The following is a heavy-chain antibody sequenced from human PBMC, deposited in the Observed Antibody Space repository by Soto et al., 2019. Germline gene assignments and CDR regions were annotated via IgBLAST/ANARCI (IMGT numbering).Heavy chain of an antibody. D-gene: IGHD2-2*01. J-gene: IGHJ3*01. CDR1: GFSFISYS. Sequence: EVQLVESGGNLVQAGGSLRLSCAASGFSFISYSMSWVRQAPGKGLEWVSYISNSGSVIHDADSVKGRFTISRDNAKNSLSLQMNSLRDEDTALYYCVRVHASNTFDLWGQGTVVTVSS. V-gene: IGHV3-48*02. CDR3: VRVHASNTFDL. CDR2: ISNSGSVI.